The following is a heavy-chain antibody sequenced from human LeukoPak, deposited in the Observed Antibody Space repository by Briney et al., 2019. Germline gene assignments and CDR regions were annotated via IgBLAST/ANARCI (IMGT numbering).Heavy chain of an antibody. V-gene: IGHV4-59*01. CDR3: ARGPEDRVEYSSSPHYYYMDV. CDR2: IYYSGST. CDR1: GGSISSYY. D-gene: IGHD6-6*01. J-gene: IGHJ6*03. Sequence: SETLSLTCTVSGGSISSYYWSWIRQPPGKGLEWIGYIYYSGSTNYNPSLKSRVTISVDTSKNQFSLKLSSVTAADTAVYYCARGPEDRVEYSSSPHYYYMDVWGKGTTVTVSS.